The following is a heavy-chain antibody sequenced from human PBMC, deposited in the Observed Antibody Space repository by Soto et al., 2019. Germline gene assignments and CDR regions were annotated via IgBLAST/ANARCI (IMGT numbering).Heavy chain of an antibody. D-gene: IGHD6-19*01. V-gene: IGHV1-58*01. CDR3: AADKGYSSGQFDY. CDR1: GFTFTSSA. J-gene: IGHJ4*02. Sequence: ASVKVACKASGFTFTSSAVQWVLQARGQRLEWIGWIVVGSGNTNYAQKFQERVTITRDMSTSTAYMELSSLRSEDTAVYYCAADKGYSSGQFDYWGQGTLVTVSS. CDR2: IVVGSGNT.